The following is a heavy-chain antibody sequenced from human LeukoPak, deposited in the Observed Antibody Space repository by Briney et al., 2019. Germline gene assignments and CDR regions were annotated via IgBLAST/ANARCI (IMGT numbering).Heavy chain of an antibody. J-gene: IGHJ4*02. CDR1: GFTFSSYG. D-gene: IGHD4-17*01. CDR2: ISYDGSNK. Sequence: GGSLRLSCAASGFTFSSYGMHWVRQAPGKGLEWVAVISYDGSNKYYADSVKGRFTISRDNSKNTLYLQMNSLRAEDTAVYYWAKCCGSQLSPVTDYWGQGTLVTVSS. CDR3: AKCCGSQLSPVTDY. V-gene: IGHV3-30*18.